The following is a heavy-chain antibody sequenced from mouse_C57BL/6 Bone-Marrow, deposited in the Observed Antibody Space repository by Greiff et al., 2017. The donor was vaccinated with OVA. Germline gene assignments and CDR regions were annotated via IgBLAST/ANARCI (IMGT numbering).Heavy chain of an antibody. D-gene: IGHD1-1*01. CDR1: GYSFTGYF. Sequence: VQLQQSGPELVKPGDSVKISCKASGYSFTGYFMNWVMQSHGTSLEWIGRINPYNGDTFYNQKFKGKATLTVDKSSSTAHMELRSLTSEDSAVYYCARERGYYYDSGYFDYWGQGTTLTVSA. CDR3: ARERGYYYDSGYFDY. J-gene: IGHJ2*01. V-gene: IGHV1-20*01. CDR2: INPYNGDT.